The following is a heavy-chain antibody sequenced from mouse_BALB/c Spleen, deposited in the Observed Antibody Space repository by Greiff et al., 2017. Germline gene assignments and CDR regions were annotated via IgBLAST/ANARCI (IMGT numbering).Heavy chain of an antibody. CDR2: ISYSGST. D-gene: IGHD1-1*02. Sequence: VQLKESGPGLVKPSQSLSLTCTVTGYSITSDYAWNWIRQFPGNKLEWMGYISYSGSTSYNPSLKSRISITRDTSKNQFFLQLNSVTTEDTATYYCARWWDWYFDVWGAGTTVTVSS. CDR1: GYSITSDYA. V-gene: IGHV3-2*02. CDR3: ARWWDWYFDV. J-gene: IGHJ1*01.